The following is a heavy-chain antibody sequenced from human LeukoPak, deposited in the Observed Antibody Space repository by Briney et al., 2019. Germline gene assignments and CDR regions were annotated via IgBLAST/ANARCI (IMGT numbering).Heavy chain of an antibody. D-gene: IGHD3-10*01. CDR1: GGTFSSYA. Sequence: SVKVSCKASGGTFSSYAISWVRQAPGQGLEWMGGIIPIFGTANYAQKFQGRVTITTDESTSTAYMELSSLRSEDTAVYYCARSLYGSGSYYNVLYYYYMDVRGKGTTVTVSS. V-gene: IGHV1-69*05. CDR2: IIPIFGTA. J-gene: IGHJ6*03. CDR3: ARSLYGSGSYYNVLYYYYMDV.